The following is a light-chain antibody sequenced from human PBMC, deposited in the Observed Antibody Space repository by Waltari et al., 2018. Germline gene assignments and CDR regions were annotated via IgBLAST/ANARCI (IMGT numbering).Light chain of an antibody. CDR2: DAS. CDR3: QQTYKSPPT. V-gene: IGKV1-39*01. CDR1: HYIAKF. J-gene: IGKJ3*01. Sequence: DVLVTQSPSSLSASVGDRVTITCRASHYIAKFLNWYQHMPGKAPRLLIHDASTLQPGVSPRFSGSTSGTDFILTIDNLHPEDFATYYCQQTYKSPPTFGPGTKFDV.